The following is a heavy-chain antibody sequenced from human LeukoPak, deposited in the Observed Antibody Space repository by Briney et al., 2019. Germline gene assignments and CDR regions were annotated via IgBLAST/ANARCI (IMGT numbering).Heavy chain of an antibody. J-gene: IGHJ4*02. CDR3: ARRTYGGYYGY. CDR2: INHSGST. Sequence: SETLSLTCRVSGVSISSGSNYWSWIRQPPGKGLEWIGEINHSGSTNYNPSLKSRVTISVDTSKNQFSLKLSSVTAADTAVCYCARRTYGGYYGYWGQGTLVTVST. CDR1: GVSISSGSNY. D-gene: IGHD4/OR15-4a*01. V-gene: IGHV4-39*07.